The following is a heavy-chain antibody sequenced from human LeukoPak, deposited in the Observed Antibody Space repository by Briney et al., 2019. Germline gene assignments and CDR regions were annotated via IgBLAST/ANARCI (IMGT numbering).Heavy chain of an antibody. CDR1: GFTFSSYS. Sequence: GGSLRLSCAASGFTFSSYSMNWVRQAPGKGLEWVSSISSSSSYIYYADSVKGRFTISRDNAKNSLYLQMNSLRAEDTAVYYCARANPYSSVAFDIWGQGTMVTVSS. CDR2: ISSSSSYI. V-gene: IGHV3-21*01. CDR3: ARANPYSSVAFDI. D-gene: IGHD6-25*01. J-gene: IGHJ3*02.